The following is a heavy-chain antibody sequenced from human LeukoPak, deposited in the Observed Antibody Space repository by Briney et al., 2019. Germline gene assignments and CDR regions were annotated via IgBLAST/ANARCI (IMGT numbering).Heavy chain of an antibody. CDR1: GGSISSYY. Sequence: PSETLSLTCTVSGGSISSYYWGWIRQPPGKGLEWIGSIYYSGSTYYNPSLKSRVTISVDTSKNQFSLKLSSVTAADTAVYYCASLRFLEWFFGTTSEYYFDYWGQGTLVTVSS. V-gene: IGHV4-39*01. J-gene: IGHJ4*02. CDR3: ASLRFLEWFFGTTSEYYFDY. CDR2: IYYSGST. D-gene: IGHD3-3*01.